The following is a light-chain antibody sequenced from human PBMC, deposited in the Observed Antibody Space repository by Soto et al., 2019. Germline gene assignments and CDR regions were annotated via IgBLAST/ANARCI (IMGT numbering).Light chain of an antibody. CDR1: QSVSSN. CDR2: GAS. V-gene: IGKV3-15*01. Sequence: ELVMPQFPAPRSVPPGERATLSCMSSQSVSSNLAWYQQKPGQAPRLLIYGASTRATGIPARFSGSGSGTEFTLTISSLQSEDFAVYYCQQYNNWPRTFGQGTKVDIK. CDR3: QQYNNWPRT. J-gene: IGKJ1*01.